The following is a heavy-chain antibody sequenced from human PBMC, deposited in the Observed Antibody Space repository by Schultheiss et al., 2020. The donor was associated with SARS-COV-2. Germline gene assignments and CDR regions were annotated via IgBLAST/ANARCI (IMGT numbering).Heavy chain of an antibody. Sequence: GGSLRLSCAASGFTFSSYGMHWVRQAPGKGLEWVAVVWSDGGNKLYAESVKGRFTISRDNSKNTLYLQMNSLRAEDTAVYYCVRDGTVYDTYDFDYWGQGTLVTVSS. D-gene: IGHD5/OR15-5a*01. CDR2: VWSDGGNK. V-gene: IGHV3-33*01. J-gene: IGHJ4*02. CDR3: VRDGTVYDTYDFDY. CDR1: GFTFSSYG.